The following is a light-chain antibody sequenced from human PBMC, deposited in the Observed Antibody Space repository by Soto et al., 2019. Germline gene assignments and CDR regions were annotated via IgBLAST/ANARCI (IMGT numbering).Light chain of an antibody. CDR2: DAS. J-gene: IGKJ2*01. V-gene: IGKV3-11*01. CDR3: QQRSNWTPVYT. Sequence: EIVLTQSPATLSLSPGERATLSCRASQSVSSYLAWYQQKPGQAPRLLIYDASNRATGIPARFSGSGSGTDFNLTISSLEPEAFAVYYCQQRSNWTPVYTFGQGTKLEIK. CDR1: QSVSSY.